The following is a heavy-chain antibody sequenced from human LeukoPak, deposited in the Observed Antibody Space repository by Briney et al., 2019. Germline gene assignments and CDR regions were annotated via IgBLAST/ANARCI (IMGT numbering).Heavy chain of an antibody. CDR2: IWDTEIT. V-gene: IGHV4-59*01. CDR1: GGSIRSYF. D-gene: IGHD2-15*01. J-gene: IGHJ3*02. CDR3: ARGLVLVTDDAFDI. Sequence: SETLSLTCTVSGGSIRSYFWSWLRQPPGKGLEWIGYIWDTEITNYNPPLKSRVTISLVTANNHFSLKLRSVTAADTALYFCARGLVLVTDDAFDIWGQGTLVTVSS.